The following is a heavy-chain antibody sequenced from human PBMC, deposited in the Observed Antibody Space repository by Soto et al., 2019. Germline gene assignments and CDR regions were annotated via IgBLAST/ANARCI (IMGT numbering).Heavy chain of an antibody. V-gene: IGHV3-23*01. CDR1: GFTFTNHA. D-gene: IGHD2-15*01. Sequence: VQLLGSGGGLGQPGGSLRLSCVASGFTFTNHAMSWLRQAPGKGLEWVSAISGSGGNTYYADSVKGRFTISRDNSNNTLFLELNSLRAEDTAIYYCAREKVEVFGSRFDPWGQGVPVIVSS. CDR3: AREKVEVFGSRFDP. CDR2: ISGSGGNT. J-gene: IGHJ5*02.